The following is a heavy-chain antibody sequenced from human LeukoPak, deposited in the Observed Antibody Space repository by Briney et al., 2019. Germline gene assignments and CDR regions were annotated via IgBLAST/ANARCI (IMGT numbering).Heavy chain of an antibody. V-gene: IGHV4-34*01. D-gene: IGHD5-18*01. CDR3: ASDQDTAMVGLDY. J-gene: IGHJ4*02. CDR2: INHSGST. Sequence: SETLSLTCAAYGGSFSGYYWSWIRQPPGKGLEWIGEINHSGSTNYNPSLKSRVTISVDTSKNQFSLKLSSVTAADTAVYYCASDQDTAMVGLDYWGQGTLVTVSS. CDR1: GGSFSGYY.